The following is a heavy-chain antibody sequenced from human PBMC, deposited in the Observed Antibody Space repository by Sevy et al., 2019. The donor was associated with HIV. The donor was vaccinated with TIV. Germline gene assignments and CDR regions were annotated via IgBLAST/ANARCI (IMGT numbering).Heavy chain of an antibody. CDR1: GGSISSSDYY. D-gene: IGHD4-17*01. Sequence: SETLSLTCTVPGGSISSSDYYWSWIRQPPGKGLEWIVYIAYSGNTYYSPSLKSRATISGDTSQNQFSLKLSSVTAADTAVYYCARRLYGDYSDAFDIWGQGTVVTVSS. V-gene: IGHV4-30-4*08. J-gene: IGHJ3*02. CDR3: ARRLYGDYSDAFDI. CDR2: IAYSGNT.